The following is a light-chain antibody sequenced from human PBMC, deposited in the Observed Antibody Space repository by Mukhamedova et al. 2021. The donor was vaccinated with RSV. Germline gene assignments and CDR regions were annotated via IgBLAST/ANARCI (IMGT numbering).Light chain of an antibody. V-gene: IGKV1-5*03. CDR2: KAS. Sequence: WYQRRVHGKAPKLLIYKASILSSGVPSRFSGSGSGTEFTLTINSLQPDDFATYYCQQYKGTFGGGTKVEIK. J-gene: IGKJ4*01. CDR3: QQYKGT.